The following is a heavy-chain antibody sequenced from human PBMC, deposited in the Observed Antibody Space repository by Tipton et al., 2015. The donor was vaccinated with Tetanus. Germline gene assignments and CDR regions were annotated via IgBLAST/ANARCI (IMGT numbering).Heavy chain of an antibody. CDR1: GASFSSCDYY. Sequence: TLSLTCTVSGASFSSCDYYWSWNPKPPGQELDGIGYIYQTGTTYYNPSLKGPVTISMDRSNTQLSLRLESVTAADTAVYYCARGEGFLGLTDASSGPRALVSVSS. D-gene: IGHD2-21*02. CDR2: IYQTGTT. J-gene: IGHJ5*01. CDR3: ARGEGFLGLTDAS. V-gene: IGHV4-30-4*01.